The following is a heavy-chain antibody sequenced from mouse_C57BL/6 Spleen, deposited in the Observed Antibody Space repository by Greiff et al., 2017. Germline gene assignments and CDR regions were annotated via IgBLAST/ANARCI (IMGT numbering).Heavy chain of an antibody. CDR1: GYAFSSYW. CDR2: IYPGDGDT. Sequence: VKLQESGAELVKPGASVKISCKASGYAFSSYWMNWVKQRPGKGLEWIGQIYPGDGDTNYNGKFKGKATLTADKSSSTAYMQLSSLTSEDSAVYFCALTVVATPFAYWGQGTLVTVSA. J-gene: IGHJ3*01. CDR3: ALTVVATPFAY. D-gene: IGHD1-1*01. V-gene: IGHV1-80*01.